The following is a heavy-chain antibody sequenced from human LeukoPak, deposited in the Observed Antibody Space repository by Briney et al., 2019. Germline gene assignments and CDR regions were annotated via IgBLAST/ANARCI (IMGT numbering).Heavy chain of an antibody. J-gene: IGHJ4*02. CDR2: TYYSGMI. CDR1: GGSISSYY. CDR3: ASADYDDYYIDF. D-gene: IGHD4-17*01. Sequence: SETLSLTCTVSGGSISSYYWSWIRQPPGKGLEWIGYTYYSGMINYNPSLKSRVTIPLDTSKNQFSLKLSSVTAADTAVYYCASADYDDYYIDFWGQGTLVTVSS. V-gene: IGHV4-59*01.